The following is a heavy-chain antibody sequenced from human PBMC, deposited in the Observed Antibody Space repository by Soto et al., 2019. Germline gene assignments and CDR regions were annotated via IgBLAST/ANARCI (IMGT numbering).Heavy chain of an antibody. CDR1: GFTFTSSA. Sequence: QMQLVQSGPEVKKPGTSVKVSCKASGFTFTSSAVQWVRQARGQRLEWIGWIVVGSGNTNYAQKFQERVTITRDMYTSTAYMELSSLRSEDTAVYYCAADQGYCSGGSCYSGFDYWGQGTLVTVSS. D-gene: IGHD2-15*01. CDR2: IVVGSGNT. V-gene: IGHV1-58*01. CDR3: AADQGYCSGGSCYSGFDY. J-gene: IGHJ4*02.